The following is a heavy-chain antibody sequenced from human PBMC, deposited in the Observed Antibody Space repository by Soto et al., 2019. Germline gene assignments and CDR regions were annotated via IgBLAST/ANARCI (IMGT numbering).Heavy chain of an antibody. D-gene: IGHD2-15*01. CDR2: IIPIFGTS. V-gene: IGHV1-69*01. J-gene: IGHJ6*02. Sequence: QVQLEQSGAEVKKPGSSVKVSCKASGGTFSSYAISWVRQAPGQGLEWMGGIIPIFGTSNYAQKFQDRVTITADESTSTAYKEPSSRRYEDTVVYYCARDRDIGVVVVADHYYYYPMDVWGQGTTVTVSS. CDR1: GGTFSSYA. CDR3: ARDRDIGVVVVADHYYYYPMDV.